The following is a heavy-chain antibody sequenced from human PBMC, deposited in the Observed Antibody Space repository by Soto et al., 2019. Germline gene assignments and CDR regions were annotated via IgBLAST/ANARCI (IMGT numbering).Heavy chain of an antibody. CDR1: VVSFSGYY. CDR2: INHSGST. D-gene: IGHD3-9*01. Sequence: SETLSLTCAFYVVSFSGYYWSCIRHAPGKWLEWIGEINHSGSTNYNPPLKSRVTISVDTSKNQFSLKLSSVTAADTAVYYCARGRDILTGYYTTYYYYYGTQVLGQGTTVRVSS. J-gene: IGHJ6*01. V-gene: IGHV4-34*01. CDR3: ARGRDILTGYYTTYYYYYGTQV.